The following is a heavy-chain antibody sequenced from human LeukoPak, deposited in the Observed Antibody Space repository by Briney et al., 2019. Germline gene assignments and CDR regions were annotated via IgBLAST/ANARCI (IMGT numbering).Heavy chain of an antibody. Sequence: PSQTLSLTCAVSGGSISSGGYSWSWIRQPPGTGLEWIGSIYYSGSTYYNPSLKSRVTISVDTSKNQFSLKLSSVTAADTAVYYCARRGVAARTFDYWGQGTLVTVSS. V-gene: IGHV4-30-2*03. CDR3: ARRGVAARTFDY. CDR2: IYYSGST. D-gene: IGHD6-6*01. J-gene: IGHJ4*02. CDR1: GGSISSGGYS.